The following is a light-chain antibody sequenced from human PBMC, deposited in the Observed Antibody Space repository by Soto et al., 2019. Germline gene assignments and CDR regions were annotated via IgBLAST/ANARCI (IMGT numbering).Light chain of an antibody. CDR3: SSYTSSIPHVV. CDR2: NVG. V-gene: IGLV2-14*01. J-gene: IGLJ2*01. Sequence: QSALTQPASVSGSPGQSIAISCTGTSSDVGGYNYVSWYQQHPGRAPKLMIYNVGNRPSGVSNRFSGSKSGNTASLTISGLQIEDDADYYYSSYTSSIPHVVFGGGTKLTVL. CDR1: SSDVGGYNY.